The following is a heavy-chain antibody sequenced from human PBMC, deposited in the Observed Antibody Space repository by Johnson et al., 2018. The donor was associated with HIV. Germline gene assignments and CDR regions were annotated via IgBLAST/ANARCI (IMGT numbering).Heavy chain of an antibody. CDR1: GFTFSNAW. V-gene: IGHV3-15*01. CDR2: IKSKTDGGTT. CDR3: AKDARPEGGSDSSGYPIHDAFDI. J-gene: IGHJ3*02. Sequence: VQLVESGGGLVKPGGSLRLSCAASGFTFSNAWMSWVRQAPGKGLEWVGRIKSKTDGGTTDYAAPVNGRFTISRDDSKDPLYLQMNSLRAEDTAVDYCAKDARPEGGSDSSGYPIHDAFDIWGQGTMVTVSS. D-gene: IGHD3-22*01.